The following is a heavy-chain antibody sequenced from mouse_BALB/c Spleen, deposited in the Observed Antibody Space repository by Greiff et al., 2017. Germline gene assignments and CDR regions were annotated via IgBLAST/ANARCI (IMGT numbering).Heavy chain of an antibody. V-gene: IGHV1-54*01. CDR1: GYAFTNYL. CDR3: ARGCDYDDGDAMDY. J-gene: IGHJ4*01. Sequence: QVHVKQSGAELVRPGTSVKVSCKASGYAFTNYLIEWVKQRPGQGLEWIGVINPGSGGTNYNEKFKGKATLTADKSSSTAYMQLSSLTSDDSAVYFCARGCDYDDGDAMDYWGQGTSVTVSS. D-gene: IGHD2-4*01. CDR2: INPGSGGT.